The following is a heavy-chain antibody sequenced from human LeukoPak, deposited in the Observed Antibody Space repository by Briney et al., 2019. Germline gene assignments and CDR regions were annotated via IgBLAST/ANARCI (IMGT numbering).Heavy chain of an antibody. Sequence: PGRSLRLSCAASRFTFSSYAMHWVRQAPGKGLEWVAVISYDGSNKYYADSVKGRFTISRDNSKNTLYLQMNSLRAEDTAVYYCAKDGRYCSSTSCYVDYWGQGTLVTVSS. V-gene: IGHV3-30*07. D-gene: IGHD2-2*01. J-gene: IGHJ4*02. CDR3: AKDGRYCSSTSCYVDY. CDR2: ISYDGSNK. CDR1: RFTFSSYA.